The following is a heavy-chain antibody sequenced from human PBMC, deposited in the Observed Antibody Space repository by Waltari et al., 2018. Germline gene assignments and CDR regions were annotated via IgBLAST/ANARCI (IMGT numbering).Heavy chain of an antibody. Sequence: QVQLVESGGGVVQPGRSLRLSCAASGFSSSSSGMPWVRQTPGRGLEWVAVISSDGSRKSYADSVKGRFSISRDNSKNSLSLEMNSLRPEDTAVYYCASCTGGNCYYYGFDVWGQGTTVTVSS. J-gene: IGHJ6*02. CDR3: ASCTGGNCYYYGFDV. V-gene: IGHV3-30*03. CDR2: ISSDGSRK. CDR1: GFSSSSSG. D-gene: IGHD2-8*02.